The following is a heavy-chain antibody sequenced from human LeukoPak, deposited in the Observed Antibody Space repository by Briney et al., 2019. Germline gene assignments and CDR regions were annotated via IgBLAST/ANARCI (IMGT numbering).Heavy chain of an antibody. V-gene: IGHV4-59*01. J-gene: IGHJ4*02. CDR3: ARNCYDSSDYEYYFDY. CDR2: IYYSGST. D-gene: IGHD3-22*01. CDR1: GGSISSYY. Sequence: PSETLSLTCTVSGGSISSYYWSWIRQPPGKGLEWLGYIYYSGSTNYNPSLKSRVTISTSKNQFSLKLSSVTAADTAVYYCARNCYDSSDYEYYFDYWGQGTLVTVSS.